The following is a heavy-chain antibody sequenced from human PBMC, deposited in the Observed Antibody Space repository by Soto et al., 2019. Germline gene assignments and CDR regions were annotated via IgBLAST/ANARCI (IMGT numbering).Heavy chain of an antibody. D-gene: IGHD3-22*01. CDR1: GFSISNYW. V-gene: IGHV3-7*01. CDR3: ARDLTPEILPYYYDANDI. J-gene: IGHJ3*02. Sequence: EVQLVESGGGLVQPGGSLRLSCAASGFSISNYWMTWARQAPGKGLEWVANIKEDGNEEYYVDSVKGRFTISRDNAKNSLYLQMNSLRAEDTAVYYCARDLTPEILPYYYDANDIWGQGTLVTVSS. CDR2: IKEDGNEE.